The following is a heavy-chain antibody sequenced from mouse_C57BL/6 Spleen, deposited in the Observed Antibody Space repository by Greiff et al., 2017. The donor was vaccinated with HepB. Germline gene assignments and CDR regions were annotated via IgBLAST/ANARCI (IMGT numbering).Heavy chain of an antibody. D-gene: IGHD3-3*01. Sequence: QVQLQQSGAELVKPGASVKISCKASGYAFNSYWMNWVKQRPGKGLEWIGQIYPGDGDTNYNGKFKGKATLTADKSSSTAYMQLSSLTSEDSAVYFCARAGDPYYFDYWGQGTTLTVSS. CDR3: ARAGDPYYFDY. J-gene: IGHJ2*01. V-gene: IGHV1-80*01. CDR1: GYAFNSYW. CDR2: IYPGDGDT.